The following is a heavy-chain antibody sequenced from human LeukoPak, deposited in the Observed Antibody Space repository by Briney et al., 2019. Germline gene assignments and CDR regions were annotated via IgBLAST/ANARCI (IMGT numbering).Heavy chain of an antibody. J-gene: IGHJ6*03. Sequence: GGSLRLSCAASGITFSNYAMHWVRQAPGKGLQHVSAISSNGGSTYYANSVKGRFTISRDNSKNTLYLQMNSLRAEDTAVYYCVRWYGGSGLENYYYYMDVWGKGTTVTISS. CDR3: VRWYGGSGLENYYYYMDV. V-gene: IGHV3-64*01. D-gene: IGHD3-10*01. CDR1: GITFSNYA. CDR2: ISSNGGST.